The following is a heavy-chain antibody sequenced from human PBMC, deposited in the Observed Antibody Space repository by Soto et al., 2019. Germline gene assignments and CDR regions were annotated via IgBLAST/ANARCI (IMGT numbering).Heavy chain of an antibody. V-gene: IGHV1-69*13. CDR2: IIPIFGTA. Sequence: SVKVSCKASGGTFSSYAISWVRQAPGQGLEWMGGIIPIFGTANYAQKFQGRVTITADESTSTAYMELSSLRSEDTAVYYCARGPIAARLWYYYYGMDVWGQGSTVTVCS. D-gene: IGHD6-6*01. J-gene: IGHJ6*02. CDR1: GGTFSSYA. CDR3: ARGPIAARLWYYYYGMDV.